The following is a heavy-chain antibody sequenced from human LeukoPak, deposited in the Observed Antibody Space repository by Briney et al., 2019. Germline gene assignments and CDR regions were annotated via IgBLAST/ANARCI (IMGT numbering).Heavy chain of an antibody. D-gene: IGHD1-14*01. V-gene: IGHV4-38-2*02. Sequence: SETLSLTCTVSGYSISSGYYWGWIRQPPGKGLEWIGSIYHSGSTYYNPSLKSRVTISVDTSKNQFSLKLSSVTAADTAVYYCARDIISSSWGQGTLVTVSS. CDR2: IYHSGST. CDR1: GYSISSGYY. J-gene: IGHJ5*02. CDR3: ARDIISSS.